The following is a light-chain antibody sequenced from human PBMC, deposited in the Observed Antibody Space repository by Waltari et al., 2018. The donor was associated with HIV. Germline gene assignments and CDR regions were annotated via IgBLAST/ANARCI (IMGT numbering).Light chain of an antibody. CDR3: QQYGTPPIT. CDR1: ESVSTRY. CDR2: GAY. J-gene: IGKJ4*01. V-gene: IGKV3-20*01. Sequence: VLTQSPGFVSLSPGERATLSCRASESVSTRYVAWYHKKPGQPPRLRIYGAYSRATAVPDRFRGGGSGRDFTLTINSLESDDFVVYHCQQYGTPPITFGGGTTVEI.